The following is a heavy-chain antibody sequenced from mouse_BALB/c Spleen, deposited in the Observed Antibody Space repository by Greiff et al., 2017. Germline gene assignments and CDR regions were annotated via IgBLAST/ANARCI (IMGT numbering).Heavy chain of an antibody. J-gene: IGHJ4*01. V-gene: IGHV14-3*02. D-gene: IGHD2-3*01. CDR2: IDPANGNT. CDR3: ARSDGYYGYYAMDY. Sequence: EVKLQESGAELVKPGASVKLSCTASGFNIKDTYMHWVKQRPEQGLEWIGRIDPANGNTKYDPKFQGKATITADTSSNTAYLQLSSLTSEDTAVYYCARSDGYYGYYAMDYWGQGTSVTVSS. CDR1: GFNIKDTY.